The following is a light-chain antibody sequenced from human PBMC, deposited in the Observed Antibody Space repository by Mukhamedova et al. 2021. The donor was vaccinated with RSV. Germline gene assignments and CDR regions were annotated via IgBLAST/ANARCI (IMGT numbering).Light chain of an antibody. J-gene: IGKJ2*01. V-gene: IGKV1-5*03. CDR2: EAS. Sequence: WYQRRVHGKAPNPLIYEASSLQSGVPSRFSGSRSETEFTLTISSLQPDDFAIYYCQQYNSPPYTFGQGTKLENK. CDR3: QQYNSPPYT.